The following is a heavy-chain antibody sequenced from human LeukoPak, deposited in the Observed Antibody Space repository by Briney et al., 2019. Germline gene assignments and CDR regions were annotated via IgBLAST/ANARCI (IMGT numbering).Heavy chain of an antibody. J-gene: IGHJ4*02. D-gene: IGHD1-26*01. CDR3: ARDRKDIVGARGGSYFDY. CDR1: GGSISSSSYY. CDR2: IYYSGST. V-gene: IGHV4-39*07. Sequence: SETLSLTCTVSGGSISSSSYYWGWIRQPPGKGLEWIGSIYYSGSTYYNPSLKSRVTISVDTSKNQFSLKLSSVTAADTAVYYCARDRKDIVGARGGSYFDYWGQGTLVTVSS.